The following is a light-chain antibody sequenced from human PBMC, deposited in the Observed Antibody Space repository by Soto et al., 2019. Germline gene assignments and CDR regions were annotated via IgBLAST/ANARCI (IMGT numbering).Light chain of an antibody. J-gene: IGLJ2*01. CDR1: SSNIGAGYD. V-gene: IGLV1-40*01. Sequence: QSVLTQPPSVSGAPGQRVTISCTGSSSNIGAGYDVHWYQQLPGTAPKLLIYGNSNRPSGVPDRFSGSKSGTSASLAITGLHAEDEADYYCQSFDGSLSGYVVFGGGTKLTVL. CDR3: QSFDGSLSGYVV. CDR2: GNS.